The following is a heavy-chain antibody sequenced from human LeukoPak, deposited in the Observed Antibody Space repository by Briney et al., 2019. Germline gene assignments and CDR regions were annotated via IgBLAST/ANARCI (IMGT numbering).Heavy chain of an antibody. Sequence: LETLSLTCTVSGGSISSSSYYWGWIRQPPGKGLEWIGSIYYSGSTYYNPSLKSRVTISVDTSKNQFSLKLSSVTAADTAVYYCARDAGYCSSTSCYATGWFDPWGQGTLVTVSS. J-gene: IGHJ5*02. CDR2: IYYSGST. CDR1: GGSISSSSYY. D-gene: IGHD2-2*01. V-gene: IGHV4-39*07. CDR3: ARDAGYCSSTSCYATGWFDP.